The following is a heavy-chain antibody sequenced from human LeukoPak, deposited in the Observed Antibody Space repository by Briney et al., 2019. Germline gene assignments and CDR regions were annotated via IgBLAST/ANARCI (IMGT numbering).Heavy chain of an antibody. CDR2: ISSSSSYI. J-gene: IGHJ4*02. CDR3: AKSKGIAAQGYFGY. CDR1: GFTFSSYS. D-gene: IGHD6-13*01. V-gene: IGHV3-21*04. Sequence: GGSLRLSCAASGFTFSSYSMNWVRQAPGKGLEWVSSISSSSSYIYYADSVKGRFTISRDNAKNSLYLQMNSLRAEDTAVYYCAKSKGIAAQGYFGYWGQGTLVTVSS.